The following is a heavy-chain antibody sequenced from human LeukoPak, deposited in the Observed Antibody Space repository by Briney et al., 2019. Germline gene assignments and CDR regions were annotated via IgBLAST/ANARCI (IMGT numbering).Heavy chain of an antibody. V-gene: IGHV3-23*01. J-gene: IGHJ4*02. Sequence: QPGRSLRLSCAASGFTFSSYGMHWVRQAPGKGLEWVSAISGSGGSTYYADSVKGRFTISRDNSKNTLYLQMNSLRAEDTAVYYCAKRDYSNYDLDYWGQGTLVTVSS. CDR2: ISGSGGST. D-gene: IGHD4-11*01. CDR3: AKRDYSNYDLDY. CDR1: GFTFSSYG.